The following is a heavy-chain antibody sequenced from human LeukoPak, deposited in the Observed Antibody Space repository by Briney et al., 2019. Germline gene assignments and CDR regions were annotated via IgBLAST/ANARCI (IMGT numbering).Heavy chain of an antibody. V-gene: IGHV3-53*01. D-gene: IGHD4/OR15-4a*01. CDR1: GFTVSSDS. CDR2: IYSGVGP. J-gene: IGHJ4*02. CDR3: ARRAGAYSHPYDY. Sequence: GGSLRLSCTVSGFTVSSDSMSWVRQAPGKGLEWVSFIYSGVGPHYSDSVKGRFTISRDDSKNTLYLQMNSLRAEDTAVYYCARRAGAYSHPYDYWGQGTLVTVSS.